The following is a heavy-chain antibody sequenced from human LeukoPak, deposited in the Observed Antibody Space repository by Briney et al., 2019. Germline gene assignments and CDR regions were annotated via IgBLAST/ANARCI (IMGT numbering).Heavy chain of an antibody. J-gene: IGHJ3*02. CDR2: ISAYNGNT. V-gene: IGHV1-18*01. CDR1: GYTFTSYG. Sequence: ASVKLSCKASGYTFTSYGISWVRQAPGQGLEWMGWISAYNGNTNYAQTLQGRVTMTTDASTSTAYMELRSLRSEDTAVYYCASTVRWYRAFDIWGQGTMVTVSS. CDR3: ASTVRWYRAFDI. D-gene: IGHD6-13*01.